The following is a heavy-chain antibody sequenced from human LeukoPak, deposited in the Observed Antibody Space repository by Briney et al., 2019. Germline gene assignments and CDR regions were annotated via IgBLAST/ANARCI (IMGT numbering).Heavy chain of an antibody. CDR3: ARPTLQTLGA. Sequence: GASVKVSCKSSGYTFSDYYIHWVRQAPGQGLEGMGWINPNSGDTNYAQKFQGRVTMTRDTSISTAYMDLSSLRSDDTAVYYCARPTLQTLGAWGQGTLVTVSS. CDR1: GYTFSDYY. V-gene: IGHV1-2*02. D-gene: IGHD3-10*01. J-gene: IGHJ5*02. CDR2: INPNSGDT.